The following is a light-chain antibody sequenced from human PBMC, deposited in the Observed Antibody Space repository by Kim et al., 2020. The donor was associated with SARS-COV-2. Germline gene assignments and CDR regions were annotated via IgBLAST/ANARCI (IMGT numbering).Light chain of an antibody. CDR1: GSDVGYYNY. V-gene: IGLV2-14*03. CDR3: SSYTTTATYV. Sequence: QSALTQPASVSGSPGQSITISCTETGSDVGYYNYVSWYQHHPGKAPELIIFDVSKRPSRSSNRCSGSKSGDTASLTISGLQAEDEADYYCSSYTTTATYVSGSGTKVTV. CDR2: DVS. J-gene: IGLJ1*01.